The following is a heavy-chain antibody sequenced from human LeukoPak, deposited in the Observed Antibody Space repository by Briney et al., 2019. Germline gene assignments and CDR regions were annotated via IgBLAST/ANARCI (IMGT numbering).Heavy chain of an antibody. V-gene: IGHV3-49*04. J-gene: IGHJ4*02. CDR2: IRSKAYGGTT. CDR1: GFTFGDYA. CDR3: TRGRQQWLALFDY. D-gene: IGHD6-19*01. Sequence: GGSVRLSCTVSGFTFGDYAMSWVRQAPGKGLEWVGFIRSKAYGGTTEYAASVKGRFTISRDDSKSIAYLQMNSLKTEDTAVYYCTRGRQQWLALFDYWGQGTLVTVSS.